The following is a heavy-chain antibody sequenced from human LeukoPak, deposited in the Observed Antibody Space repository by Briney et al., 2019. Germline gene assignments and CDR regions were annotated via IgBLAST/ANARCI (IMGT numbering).Heavy chain of an antibody. CDR1: GFTFSNAW. CDR2: IKSKTDGGTT. Sequence: GGSLRLSCAASGFTFSNAWMSWGRQAPGKGLEWVGRIKSKTDGGTTDYAAPVKGRFIISRDDSKNTLYLQMNCLKTDDTAVYYCTTAVGGTEDFDYWGQGTLVTVSS. V-gene: IGHV3-15*01. D-gene: IGHD1-26*01. J-gene: IGHJ4*02. CDR3: TTAVGGTEDFDY.